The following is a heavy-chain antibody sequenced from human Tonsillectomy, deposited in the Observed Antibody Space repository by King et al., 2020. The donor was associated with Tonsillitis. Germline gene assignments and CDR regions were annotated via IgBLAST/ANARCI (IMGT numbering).Heavy chain of an antibody. CDR2: ICDDVSDK. D-gene: IGHD6-6*01. J-gene: IGHJ3*01. CDR1: GFTLSNYG. Sequence: QLVQSGGGVVQPGGSLRLSCAASGFTLSNYGMHWVRQAPGKGLGRVAVICDDVSDKYYAHFVKDRFTISRDNYKNTLYLQMNSLRAEDTAVYHCAGGVISSSSTDHDAYDVWGQGTMVTVS. CDR3: AGGVISSSSTDHDAYDV. V-gene: IGHV3-33*01.